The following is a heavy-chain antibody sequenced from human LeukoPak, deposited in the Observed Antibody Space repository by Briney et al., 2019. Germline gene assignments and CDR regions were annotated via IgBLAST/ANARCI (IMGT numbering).Heavy chain of an antibody. CDR3: ASGPRVSGYSYGSNLLFLDY. D-gene: IGHD5-18*01. CDR1: GGTFSSYA. CDR2: IIPIFGTA. Sequence: VASVKVSCKASGGTFSSYAISWVRQAPGQGLEWMGGIIPIFGTANYAQQFQGRVTITTDESTSTAYMALSSLRYEDPAVYYCASGPRVSGYSYGSNLLFLDYWGQGTLVTVSS. V-gene: IGHV1-69*05. J-gene: IGHJ4*02.